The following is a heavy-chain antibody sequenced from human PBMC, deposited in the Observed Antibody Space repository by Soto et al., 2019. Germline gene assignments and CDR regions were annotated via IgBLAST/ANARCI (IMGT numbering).Heavy chain of an antibody. J-gene: IGHJ3*02. Sequence: QITLKESGPTLVKPTQTLTLTCTFSGFSLSSSGVAVGWIRQPPGKALEWLALIYWDDDKRYSPSLKTRLTITKDTSKNRVVLTMTNMDPVDTGTYVCAQKEDHGYWRLMGALNIWGQGTMVTVSS. CDR2: IYWDDDK. D-gene: IGHD4-17*01. CDR3: AQKEDHGYWRLMGALNI. V-gene: IGHV2-5*02. CDR1: GFSLSSSGVA.